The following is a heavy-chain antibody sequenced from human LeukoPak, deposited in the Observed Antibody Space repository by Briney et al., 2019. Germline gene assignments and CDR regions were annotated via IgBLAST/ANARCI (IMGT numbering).Heavy chain of an antibody. Sequence: SATLSLTCTVSGYSISSGYFWGWIRQPPGKGLEWIGSIYYSGSTYYNPSLKSRVTMSLDTSKKQFSLRVNSVTAADTAVYYCARKSGSSWPFDYWGQETLVTVSS. D-gene: IGHD6-13*01. J-gene: IGHJ4*02. CDR3: ARKSGSSWPFDY. CDR2: IYYSGST. CDR1: GYSISSGYF. V-gene: IGHV4-38-2*02.